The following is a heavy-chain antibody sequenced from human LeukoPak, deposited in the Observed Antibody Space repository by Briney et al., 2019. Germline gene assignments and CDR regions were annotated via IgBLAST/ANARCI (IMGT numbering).Heavy chain of an antibody. V-gene: IGHV3-7*05. D-gene: IGHD3-10*01. J-gene: IGHJ4*02. Sequence: GGSLRLSCAASGFTFSTHWMTWVRQAPGKGLEWVANIREDGSENYSVASVKGRFTISRDNAKNSLYLQMNSLRAEDTAVYYCARGAAVWFGESLLDYWGQGILVTVSS. CDR1: GFTFSTHW. CDR3: ARGAAVWFGESLLDY. CDR2: IREDGSEN.